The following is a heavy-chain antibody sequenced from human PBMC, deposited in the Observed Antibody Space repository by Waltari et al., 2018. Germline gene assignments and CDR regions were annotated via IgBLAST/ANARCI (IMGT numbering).Heavy chain of an antibody. CDR3: ASNNGYYYYMDV. CDR1: GGSISIGSYY. D-gene: IGHD1-20*01. CDR2: IYTSGST. Sequence: QVQLQESGPGLVKPSQTLSLTCTVSGGSISIGSYYWSWIRQPAGKGLEWIGRIYTSGSTNYNPSLTIRVTRSEDTSKKQFSLKLSSVTAADTAVYYCASNNGYYYYMDVWGKGTTVTVSS. J-gene: IGHJ6*03. V-gene: IGHV4-61*02.